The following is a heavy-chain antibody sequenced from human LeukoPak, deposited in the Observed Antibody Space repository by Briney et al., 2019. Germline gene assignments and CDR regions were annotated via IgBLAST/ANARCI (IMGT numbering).Heavy chain of an antibody. V-gene: IGHV4-59*01. CDR3: ARGLVLATDDAFDI. CDR1: GASIRSYF. Sequence: SETLSLTCSVSGASIRSYFWSWIRQSPGKGLGWGGYVYDNDISNFNPSLESRVTILVDRSKSQFSLKLRSVTAADTAVYYCARGLVLATDDAFDIWGPGTMVTVSS. D-gene: IGHD5-12*01. J-gene: IGHJ3*02. CDR2: VYDNDIS.